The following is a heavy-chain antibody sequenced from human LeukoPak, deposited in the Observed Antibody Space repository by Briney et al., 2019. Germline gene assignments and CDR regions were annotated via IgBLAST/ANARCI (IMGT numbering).Heavy chain of an antibody. V-gene: IGHV3-9*01. CDR3: AKDRMAAGTNYYYYYMDV. CDR1: GFTFDDYA. CDR2: ITWNSGSI. Sequence: LTGGSLRLSCAASGFTFDDYAMHSVRHPPGKGLEWVSGITWNSGSIAYADSVKGRFTISRDNAKNSLYLQMSSLRAEDTALYYCAKDRMAAGTNYYYYYMDVWGKGTPVTVSS. D-gene: IGHD6-13*01. J-gene: IGHJ6*03.